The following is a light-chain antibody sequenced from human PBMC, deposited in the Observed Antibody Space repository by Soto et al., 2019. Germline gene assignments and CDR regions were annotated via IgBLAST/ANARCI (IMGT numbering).Light chain of an antibody. CDR2: DVS. CDR1: SSDVGGYKY. Sequence: QSVLTQPASGSGSPGQSITISCTGTSSDVGGYKYVSWYQQHPGKAPKLMIYDVSNRPSGVSNRFSGSKSGNTASLTISGLQAEDEADYYCSSYTSSSTLFGTGTKVTVL. V-gene: IGLV2-14*01. J-gene: IGLJ1*01. CDR3: SSYTSSSTL.